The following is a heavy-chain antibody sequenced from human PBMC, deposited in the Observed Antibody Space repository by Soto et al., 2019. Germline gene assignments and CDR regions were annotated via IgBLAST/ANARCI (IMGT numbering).Heavy chain of an antibody. CDR3: ARAQGDWLLDY. D-gene: IGHD3-9*01. CDR2: ISIGGSTI. J-gene: IGHJ4*02. Sequence: EVQLVESGGGLVQPGGSLRLSCAASGFTFSTYEMIWVRQAPGKGLEWVSFISIGGSTIHYADSMKGRFSISRDDAKNSLYLQMNSLRAEDTAVYFCARAQGDWLLDYWGQGTLVTVSS. V-gene: IGHV3-48*03. CDR1: GFTFSTYE.